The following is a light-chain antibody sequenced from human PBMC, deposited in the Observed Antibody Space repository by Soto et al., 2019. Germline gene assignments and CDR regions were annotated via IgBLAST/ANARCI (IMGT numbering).Light chain of an antibody. J-gene: IGLJ2*01. CDR2: QDM. Sequence: SYELTQPPSVSVSPGQTASITCSGPYLGDKYASWYQQKPGQSPVLVIFQDMKRPSGIPERFSGSNSGNTATLTISGTQAIDEADYYCQAWDSSTGVFGGGTKLTVL. CDR3: QAWDSSTGV. V-gene: IGLV3-1*01. CDR1: YLGDKY.